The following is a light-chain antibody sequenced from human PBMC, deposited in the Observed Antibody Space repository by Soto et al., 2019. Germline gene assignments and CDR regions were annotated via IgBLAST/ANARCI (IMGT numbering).Light chain of an antibody. CDR1: QSVRSN. J-gene: IGKJ1*01. V-gene: IGKV3-15*01. CDR3: QQHGSSPWM. Sequence: EVELTQSPDILSVSPGETATLSCRASQSVRSNLAWYQQKPGQAPRLLIYGASTRATGIPARFSGSGSGREFTLTISSLQSEDFGLYYCQQHGSSPWMFGQGTRVEIK. CDR2: GAS.